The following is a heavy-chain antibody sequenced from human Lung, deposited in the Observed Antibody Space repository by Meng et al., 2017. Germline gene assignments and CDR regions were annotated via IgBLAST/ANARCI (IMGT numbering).Heavy chain of an antibody. J-gene: IGHJ4*02. V-gene: IGHV4-34*01. CDR3: VRGPTTMAHDFDY. CDR2: INHSGST. Sequence: GRLQQWGAVRLNPSETLSLTVVVSGGSFSDYYWSWIRQPPGKGLEWIGEINHSGSTNYNPSLESRATISVDTSQNNLSLKLSSVTAADSAVYYCVRGPTTMAHDFDYWGQGTLVTVSS. CDR1: GGSFSDYY. D-gene: IGHD4-11*01.